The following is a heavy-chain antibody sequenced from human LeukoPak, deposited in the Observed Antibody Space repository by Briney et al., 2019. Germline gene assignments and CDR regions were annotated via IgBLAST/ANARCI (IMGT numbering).Heavy chain of an antibody. V-gene: IGHV3-74*01. CDR3: ARGGFNHAFDV. CDR2: INNDGSST. CDR1: GFTFSSSE. Sequence: GGSLRLSCAASGFTFSSSEMNWVRQAPGKGLVWVSRINNDGSSTIYADSVKGRFTMSRDNAKNTLYLQMNSLRGDDTAVYYCARGGFNHAFDVWGQGTLVTVSS. J-gene: IGHJ3*01.